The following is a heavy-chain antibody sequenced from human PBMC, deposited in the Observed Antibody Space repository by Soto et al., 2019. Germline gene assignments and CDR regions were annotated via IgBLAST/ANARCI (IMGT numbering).Heavy chain of an antibody. CDR1: GYTFTSYG. CDR2: ISAYNGNT. CDR3: ARVLTEDYDFWSGYQTSYYYYGMDV. Sequence: GASVKVSCKASGYTFTSYGISWVRQAPGQGLEWMGWISAYNGNTNYAQKLQGRVTMTTDTSTSTAYMELRSLRSDDTAVYYCARVLTEDYDFWSGYQTSYYYYGMDVWGQGTTVTVSS. D-gene: IGHD3-3*01. J-gene: IGHJ6*02. V-gene: IGHV1-18*01.